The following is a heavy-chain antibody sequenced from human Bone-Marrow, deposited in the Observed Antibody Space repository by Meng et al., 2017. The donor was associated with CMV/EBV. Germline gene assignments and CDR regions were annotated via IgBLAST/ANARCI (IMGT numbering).Heavy chain of an antibody. D-gene: IGHD7-27*01. CDR3: TRDPPNPELGIDY. CDR2: VNPTGETT. Sequence: ASVKVSCKASGGTFSSYAISWVRQAPGQGLEWMGQVNPTGETTIYAQKFQGRVTMTGDTSTSTFYMALSSLTSGDTAVYYCTRDPPNPELGIDYWGQGTLVTVSS. J-gene: IGHJ4*02. V-gene: IGHV1-46*01. CDR1: GGTFSSYA.